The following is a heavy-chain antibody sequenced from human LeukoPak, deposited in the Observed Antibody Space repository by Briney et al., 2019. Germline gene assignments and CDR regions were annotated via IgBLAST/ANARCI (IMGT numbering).Heavy chain of an antibody. Sequence: ASVKVSCKASGYTFTSYGISWVRQAPGQGLEWMGWISAYSGGTNYAQKFQGRVTMTRDTSISTAYMELSRLTSEDTAIYYCARGQGLGVITPYGDHWGQGTPVTVSS. CDR3: ARGQGLGVITPYGDH. V-gene: IGHV1-18*01. J-gene: IGHJ4*02. CDR2: ISAYSGGT. CDR1: GYTFTSYG. D-gene: IGHD3-22*01.